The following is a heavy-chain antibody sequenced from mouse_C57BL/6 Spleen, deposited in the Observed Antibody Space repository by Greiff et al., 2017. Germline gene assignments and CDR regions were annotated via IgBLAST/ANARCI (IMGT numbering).Heavy chain of an antibody. Sequence: VQLQQSGAELARPGASVKLSCKASGYTFTSYGISWVKQRTGQGLEWIGEIYPRSGNTYYNEKFKGKATLTADKSSSTAYMELRSLTSEDSAVYFCARRGSTTVVDYYAMDYWGQGTSVTVSS. CDR3: ARRGSTTVVDYYAMDY. CDR1: GYTFTSYG. V-gene: IGHV1-81*01. CDR2: IYPRSGNT. D-gene: IGHD1-1*01. J-gene: IGHJ4*01.